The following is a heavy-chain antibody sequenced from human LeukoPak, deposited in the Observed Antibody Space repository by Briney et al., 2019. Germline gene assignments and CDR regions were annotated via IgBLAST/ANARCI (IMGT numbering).Heavy chain of an antibody. J-gene: IGHJ4*02. CDR2: INAGNGNT. V-gene: IGHV1-3*01. D-gene: IGHD6-19*01. CDR1: GYTFTSYA. CDR3: ASISPSLFHSSGWSFDY. Sequence: ASVKVSCKASGYTFTSYAMHWVRQAPGQRLEWMGWINAGNGNTKYSQKFQGRVTTTRDTSASTAYMELSSLRSEDTAVYYCASISPSLFHSSGWSFDYWGQGTLVTVSS.